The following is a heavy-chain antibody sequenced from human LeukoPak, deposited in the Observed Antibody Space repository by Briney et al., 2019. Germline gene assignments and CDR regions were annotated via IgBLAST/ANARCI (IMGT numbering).Heavy chain of an antibody. V-gene: IGHV3-7*01. CDR2: IKQDGNEK. CDR3: AKDCRGWFGEGGDYCFDY. CDR1: GFTFSSYW. J-gene: IGHJ4*02. D-gene: IGHD3-10*01. Sequence: GGSLRLSCAASGFTFSSYWMSWVRQAPGKGLEWVANIKQDGNEKYYVDSVKGRFTISRDNAKNSLYLQMNSLRAEDTAVYYCAKDCRGWFGEGGDYCFDYWGQGTLVTVSS.